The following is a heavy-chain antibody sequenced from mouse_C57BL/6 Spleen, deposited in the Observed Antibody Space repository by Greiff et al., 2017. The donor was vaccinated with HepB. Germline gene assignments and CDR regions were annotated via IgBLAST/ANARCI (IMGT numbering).Heavy chain of an antibody. V-gene: IGHV5-6*01. D-gene: IGHD2-5*01. Sequence: EVKLVESGGDLVKPGGSLKLSCAASGFTFSSYGMSWVRQTPDKRLEWVATISSGGSYTYYPDSVKGRFTISRDNAKNTLYLQMSSLKSEDTAMYYCAAYYSNYGWFAYWGQGTLVTVSA. CDR1: GFTFSSYG. CDR3: AAYYSNYGWFAY. CDR2: ISSGGSYT. J-gene: IGHJ3*01.